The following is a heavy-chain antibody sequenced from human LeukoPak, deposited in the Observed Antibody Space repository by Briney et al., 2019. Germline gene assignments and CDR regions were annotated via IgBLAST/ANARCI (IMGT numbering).Heavy chain of an antibody. J-gene: IGHJ5*02. CDR3: ARVLPGDLEFWSGYHTQVSWFDP. CDR1: GFTFSSYS. V-gene: IGHV3-21*01. CDR2: ISSSSSYI. Sequence: PGGSLRLSCAASGFTFSSYSMNWVRQAPGKGLEWVSSISSSSSYIYYADSVKGRFTISRDNAKNSLYLQMNSLRAEDTAVYYCARVLPGDLEFWSGYHTQVSWFDPWGQGTLVTVSS. D-gene: IGHD3-3*01.